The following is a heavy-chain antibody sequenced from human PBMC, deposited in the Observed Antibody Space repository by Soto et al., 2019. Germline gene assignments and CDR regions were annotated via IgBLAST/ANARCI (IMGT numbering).Heavy chain of an antibody. V-gene: IGHV3-72*01. CDR1: EFSFSDQY. CDR2: SRNRVNNLST. Sequence: VQVEESGGGLVLPGGSLRLSCTVSADSEFSFSDQYMDWVRQAPGKGLEWVGRSRNRVNNLSTAYAASVQGRFTISRDESKNTVYLQMYSLTTYDTAVYYCSRVDSSSKSPDYWGQGTLVTVSS. D-gene: IGHD4-4*01. CDR3: SRVDSSSKSPDY. J-gene: IGHJ4*02.